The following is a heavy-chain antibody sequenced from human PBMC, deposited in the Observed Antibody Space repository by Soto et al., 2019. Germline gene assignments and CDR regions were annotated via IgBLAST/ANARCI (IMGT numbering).Heavy chain of an antibody. D-gene: IGHD3-22*01. V-gene: IGHV1-3*01. CDR2: INAGSGNA. CDR3: ARPISSGYYYGD. Sequence: ASVKVSCKASGYTFTSYAIHWVRQAPGQRLEWMGWINAGSGNAEYSQEFQDRVTLTRDTSASIVYMELSSLRSEDTAVYYCARPISSGYYYGDWGQGTLVTVSS. J-gene: IGHJ4*02. CDR1: GYTFTSYA.